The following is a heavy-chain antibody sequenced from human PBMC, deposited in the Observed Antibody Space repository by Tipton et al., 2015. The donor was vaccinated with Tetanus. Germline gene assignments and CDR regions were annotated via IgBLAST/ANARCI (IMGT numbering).Heavy chain of an antibody. D-gene: IGHD6-13*01. CDR2: INYAGST. V-gene: IGHV4-34*10. CDR1: GGSFSDNF. Sequence: TLSLTCAVHGGSFSDNFWSWIRQSLGKGREWIGEINYAGSTNYNPSLKSRVTMSVDTSKKEVYLKLNSVTAADTAGYYCAAAIVRWFDPWGQGTLVTVSS. CDR3: AAAIVRWFDP. J-gene: IGHJ5*02.